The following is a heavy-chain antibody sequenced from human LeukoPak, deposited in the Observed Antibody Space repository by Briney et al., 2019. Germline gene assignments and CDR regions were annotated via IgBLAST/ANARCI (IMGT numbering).Heavy chain of an antibody. J-gene: IGHJ6*02. V-gene: IGHV3-23*01. CDR1: GFTFSTDV. D-gene: IGHD3-10*01. CDR2: ISGSGGDT. CDR3: AKVSGRIQIWPQPFGDGMDV. Sequence: GGSLRLSCAASGFTFSTDVMSWVRQAPGKGLECVSAISGSGGDTYYADSVKGRFTISRDNSKNMLYLQMNSLRAEDTAVYYCAKVSGRIQIWPQPFGDGMDVWGQGTTVTVSS.